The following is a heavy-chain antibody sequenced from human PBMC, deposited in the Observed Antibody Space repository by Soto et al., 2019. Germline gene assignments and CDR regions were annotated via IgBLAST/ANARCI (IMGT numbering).Heavy chain of an antibody. Sequence: ASVKVSCKASGGTFSNYTITWVRQAPGQGLEWMGWISAYNGNTNYAQKLQGRVTMTTDTSTSTAYMELRSLRSDDTAVYYCARVTTVVTHWGQGTLVTVSS. CDR3: ARVTTVVTH. J-gene: IGHJ4*02. CDR2: ISAYNGNT. V-gene: IGHV1-18*01. D-gene: IGHD4-17*01. CDR1: GGTFSNYT.